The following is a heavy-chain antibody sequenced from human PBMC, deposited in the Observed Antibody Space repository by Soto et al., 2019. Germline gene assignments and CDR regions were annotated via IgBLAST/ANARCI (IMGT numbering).Heavy chain of an antibody. Sequence: LSLTCAVYGGSFSGYYWSWIRQPPGKGLEWIGEINHSGSTNYNPSLKSRVTISVDTSKDQFSLKLSSVTAADTAVYYCARVFRGWPQSGYFDYWGQGTLVTVSS. CDR3: ARVFRGWPQSGYFDY. J-gene: IGHJ4*02. CDR2: INHSGST. CDR1: GGSFSGYY. V-gene: IGHV4-34*01. D-gene: IGHD3-10*01.